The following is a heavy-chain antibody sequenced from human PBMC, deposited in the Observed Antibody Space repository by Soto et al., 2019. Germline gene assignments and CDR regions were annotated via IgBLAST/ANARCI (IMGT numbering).Heavy chain of an antibody. CDR1: GCTVSSNY. CDR3: ARRRDTTMAHDGFDI. Sequence: EVQLVESGGGLIQPGGSLRLSCAASGCTVSSNYMSWVRQAPGKGLEWVSVIYTGGSTDYADSVKGRFTISRDISKNTLYLQMNSLRADDTAVYYCARRRDTTMAHDGFDIWGHGTMVTVSS. J-gene: IGHJ3*02. V-gene: IGHV3-53*01. CDR2: IYTGGST. D-gene: IGHD5-18*01.